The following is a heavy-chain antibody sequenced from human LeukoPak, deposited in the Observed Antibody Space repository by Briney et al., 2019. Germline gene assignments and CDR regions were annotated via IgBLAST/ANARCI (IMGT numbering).Heavy chain of an antibody. CDR1: GFTVSDNH. V-gene: IGHV3-53*01. CDR2: IYPDGTT. CDR3: ARGSFLNV. Sequence: GGPLRLSCAASGFTVSDNHLSWVRQAPGKGLEWVSFIYPDGTTYYADSVKGRFTISRDSAKHTVYLQMDSLRAEDTALYYCARGSFLNVWGQGTLVPSPQ. J-gene: IGHJ4*02.